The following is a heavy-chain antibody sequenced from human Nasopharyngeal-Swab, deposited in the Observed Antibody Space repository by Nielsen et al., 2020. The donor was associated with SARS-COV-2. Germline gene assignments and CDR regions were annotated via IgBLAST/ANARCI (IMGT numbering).Heavy chain of an antibody. V-gene: IGHV3-21*01. J-gene: IGHJ6*02. Sequence: GESLKISCAASGFTFSSYGMNWVRQAPGKGLEWVSSISSSSSYIYYADSVKGRFTISRDNAKNSLYLQMNSLRAEDTAVYYCARPHYYDSSGYYGPYYYYGMDVWGQGTTVTVSS. D-gene: IGHD3-22*01. CDR3: ARPHYYDSSGYYGPYYYYGMDV. CDR1: GFTFSSYG. CDR2: ISSSSSYI.